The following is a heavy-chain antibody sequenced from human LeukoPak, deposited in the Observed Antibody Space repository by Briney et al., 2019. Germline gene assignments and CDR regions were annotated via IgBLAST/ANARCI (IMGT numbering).Heavy chain of an antibody. Sequence: GGSLRLSCAVSGFTFSSYWMHWVRQAPGKGLVWVSRINSDGNSTSYADSVKGRFTISRDNAENTLYLQMNSLRAEDTAVYYCARDDAMVRGTIDIWGQGTMVTVSS. CDR3: ARDDAMVRGTIDI. CDR2: INSDGNST. J-gene: IGHJ3*02. V-gene: IGHV3-74*01. CDR1: GFTFSSYW. D-gene: IGHD3-10*01.